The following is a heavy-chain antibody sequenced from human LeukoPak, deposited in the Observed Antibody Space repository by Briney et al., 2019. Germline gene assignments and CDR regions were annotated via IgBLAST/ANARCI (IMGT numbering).Heavy chain of an antibody. D-gene: IGHD2-15*01. J-gene: IGHJ4*02. Sequence: SETLSLTCTVSDGSISSSYWSWIRQPAGKGLEWIGRIYMTGDTNYNPSLKSRVTMSVDTSKNQFFLELNSVTAADAAVYYCARDCSGGTCYLGVIDYWGQGTLVAVSS. CDR3: ARDCSGGTCYLGVIDY. CDR1: DGSISSSY. CDR2: IYMTGDT. V-gene: IGHV4-4*07.